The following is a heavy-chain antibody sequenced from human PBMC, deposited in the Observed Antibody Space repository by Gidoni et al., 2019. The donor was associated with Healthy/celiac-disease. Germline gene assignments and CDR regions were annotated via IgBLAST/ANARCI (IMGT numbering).Heavy chain of an antibody. Sequence: QLQLQESGPGLVKPSETLSLTCTVSGGSISSRSYYWGWIRQPPGKGLEWIGSIYYSGSTYYNPSLKSRVTISVDTSKNQFSLKLSSVTAADTAVYYCASTYYYDSSGYFDYWGQGTLVTVSS. CDR3: ASTYYYDSSGYFDY. CDR2: IYYSGST. V-gene: IGHV4-39*01. J-gene: IGHJ4*02. D-gene: IGHD3-22*01. CDR1: GGSISSRSYY.